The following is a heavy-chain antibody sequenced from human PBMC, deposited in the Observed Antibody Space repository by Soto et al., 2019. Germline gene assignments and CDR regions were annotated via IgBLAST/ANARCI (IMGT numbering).Heavy chain of an antibody. CDR1: GGTFSSYA. CDR2: IIPIFGTA. D-gene: IGHD1-26*01. V-gene: IGHV1-69*12. J-gene: IGHJ6*02. Sequence: QVQLVQSGAEVKKPGSSVKVSCKASGGTFSSYAISWVRQAPGQGLEWMGGIIPIFGTADYAQKFQGRVTITADESTSTXXRELSGLRSEDTAVYYCASHSGSAPEGRYYYGMDVWGQGTTVTVSS. CDR3: ASHSGSAPEGRYYYGMDV.